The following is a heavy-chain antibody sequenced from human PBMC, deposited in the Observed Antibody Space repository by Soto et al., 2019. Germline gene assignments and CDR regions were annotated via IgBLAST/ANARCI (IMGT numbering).Heavy chain of an antibody. CDR3: AITTGPTYSLRGMDV. CDR2: IIPIFTSA. Sequence: QVQLVQSGAEVKKPGSSVKVSCKASGGSFNSNAFSWVRQAPGQGLEWLGGIIPIFTSANYAQKLQGRVTITADESSSTIYMEVQRLTPEDTAVYYCAITTGPTYSLRGMDVWGPGTTVTVSS. CDR1: GGSFNSNA. V-gene: IGHV1-69*01. D-gene: IGHD5-18*01. J-gene: IGHJ6*02.